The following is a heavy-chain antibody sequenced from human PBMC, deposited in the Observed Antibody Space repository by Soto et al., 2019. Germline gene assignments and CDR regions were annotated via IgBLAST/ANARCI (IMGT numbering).Heavy chain of an antibody. CDR1: GYTFTSYY. Sequence: ASVKVSCKASGYTFTSYYMHWVRQAPGQGLEWMGIINPSGGSTSYAQKFQGRVTMTRDTSISTAYMELSRLRSDDTAVYYCARQPDNWFDPWGQGTLVTVSS. CDR2: INPSGGST. J-gene: IGHJ5*02. V-gene: IGHV1-46*01. CDR3: ARQPDNWFDP.